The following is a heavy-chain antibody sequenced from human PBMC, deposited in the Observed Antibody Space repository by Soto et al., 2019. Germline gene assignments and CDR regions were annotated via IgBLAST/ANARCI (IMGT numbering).Heavy chain of an antibody. CDR2: ISAYNGNT. J-gene: IGHJ4*02. V-gene: IGHV1-18*04. CDR3: ARGPHYYESGSHSWSTAD. D-gene: IGHD3-10*01. CDR1: GYTFISYG. Sequence: QVQLVQSGAEVKRPGASVKVSCKTAGYTFISYGITWVRQAPGQGLEWMGWISAYNGNTKYAQKFQGRVTMTTDTSTSTAYMELMSLRSDDTAVYFCARGPHYYESGSHSWSTADWGQGTLVTVSS.